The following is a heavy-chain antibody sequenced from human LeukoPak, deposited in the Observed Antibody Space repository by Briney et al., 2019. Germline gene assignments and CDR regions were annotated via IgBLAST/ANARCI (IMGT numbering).Heavy chain of an antibody. CDR2: INHSGST. J-gene: IGHJ4*02. Sequence: SETLSLTCAVYGGSFSGYYWSWIRQPPGKGLEWIGEINHSGSTNYNPSLKSRVTISVDTSKNQFSLKLSSVTAADTAVYYCAKDDTPWEYGSGSYRRGLDYWGQGTLVTVSS. CDR3: AKDDTPWEYGSGSYRRGLDY. CDR1: GGSFSGYY. D-gene: IGHD3-10*01. V-gene: IGHV4-34*01.